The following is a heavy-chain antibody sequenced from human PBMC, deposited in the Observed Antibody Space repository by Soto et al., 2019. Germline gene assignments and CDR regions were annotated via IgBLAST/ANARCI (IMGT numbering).Heavy chain of an antibody. V-gene: IGHV3-53*01. CDR3: ASLAIGTIIRGAPDF. CDR2: IYSGGST. J-gene: IGHJ4*02. Sequence: EVQLVESGGGLIQPGGSLRLSCAASGFTVSSNYMSWVRQAPGKGLEWVSVIYSGGSTYYADSVKGRFTISRDNSKNTLYLQMNSLRAEDTAMYYCASLAIGTIIRGAPDFWGQGTLVTVSS. D-gene: IGHD3-10*01. CDR1: GFTVSSNY.